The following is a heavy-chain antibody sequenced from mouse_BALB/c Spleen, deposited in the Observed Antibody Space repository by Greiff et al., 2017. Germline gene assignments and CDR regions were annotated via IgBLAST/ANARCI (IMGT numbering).Heavy chain of an antibody. CDR1: GYTFTSYW. CDR3: ARFNWDGYAMDY. Sequence: QVQLKESGAELAKPGASVKMSCKASGYTFTSYWMHWVKQRPGQGLEWIGYINPSTGYTEYNQKFKDKATLTANKSSSTAYMQLSSLTSEDSAVYYCARFNWDGYAMDYWGQGTSVTVSS. J-gene: IGHJ4*01. D-gene: IGHD4-1*01. CDR2: INPSTGYT. V-gene: IGHV1-7*01.